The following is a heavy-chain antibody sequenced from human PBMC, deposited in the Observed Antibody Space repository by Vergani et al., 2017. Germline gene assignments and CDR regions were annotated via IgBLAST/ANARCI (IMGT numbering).Heavy chain of an antibody. CDR3: ANIAAPGPRGRGTGN. Sequence: EVQLVESGGGLVQPGASLRLSCSTFGFTFSSYAMYWVRQAPGKGLEFVSSISTNGGTTYYADSVKGRFTISRDNSESTLHLQMTSLRAEDTAVYYCANIAAPGPRGRGTGNWGQGTLVTVSS. CDR2: ISTNGGTT. CDR1: GFTFSSYA. V-gene: IGHV3-64D*06. J-gene: IGHJ4*02. D-gene: IGHD6-13*01.